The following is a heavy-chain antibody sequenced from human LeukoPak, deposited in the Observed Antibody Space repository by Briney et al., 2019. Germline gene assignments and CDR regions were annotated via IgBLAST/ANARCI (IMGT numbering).Heavy chain of an antibody. CDR3: ARMVGWGARRYYYYYMDV. J-gene: IGHJ6*03. CDR1: GGSISSYY. V-gene: IGHV4-59*01. Sequence: SETLSLTCTVSGGSISSYYWSWIRQPPGKGLEWIGYIYYSGSTNYNPSLKSPVTISVDTSKNQFSLNLSSVTAADTAVYYCARMVGWGARRYYYYYMDVWGKGTTVT. D-gene: IGHD1-26*01. CDR2: IYYSGST.